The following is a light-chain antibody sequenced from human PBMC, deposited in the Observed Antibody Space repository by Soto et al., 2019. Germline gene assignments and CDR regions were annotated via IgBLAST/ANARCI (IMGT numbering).Light chain of an antibody. CDR2: ATS. Sequence: EIVVTQSPATLSVSPGERATLSCRASQSVGNNFAWYQQKPGQAPRLLIFATSTRATGVPARFSGSGSGTEFTLTISSLQSEYVAVYYCQQYGDLPLTFGGGAKVEIE. CDR1: QSVGNN. V-gene: IGKV3-15*01. CDR3: QQYGDLPLT. J-gene: IGKJ4*01.